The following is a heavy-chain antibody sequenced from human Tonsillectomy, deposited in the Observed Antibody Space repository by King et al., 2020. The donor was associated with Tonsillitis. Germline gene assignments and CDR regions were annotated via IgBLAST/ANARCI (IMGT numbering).Heavy chain of an antibody. J-gene: IGHJ4*02. Sequence: DVQLVESGGVVVQPGGSLRLSCTASGFTFDDYTMHWVRQAPGKGLEWFSLISWDGGSTYYADSVKGRFTISRDNSKNSLYLQMNSLRTEDTALYYCAKALPRIAAAGSLDYWGQGTLVTVSS. CDR1: GFTFDDYT. CDR3: AKALPRIAAAGSLDY. V-gene: IGHV3-43*01. D-gene: IGHD6-13*01. CDR2: ISWDGGST.